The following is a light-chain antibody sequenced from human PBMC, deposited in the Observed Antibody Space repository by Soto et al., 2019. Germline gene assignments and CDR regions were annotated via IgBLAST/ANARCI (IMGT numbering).Light chain of an antibody. J-gene: IGKJ1*01. V-gene: IGKV1-5*01. Sequence: DIQMTQSPSTLSASVGDRVTITCRASQSISSWLAWYQQKPGKAPKLLIYDASSLESGVPSRFSGSGSGAEFTLTISGLQTDDFATYYCQQYNSYWTFGKGTKVDIX. CDR2: DAS. CDR1: QSISSW. CDR3: QQYNSYWT.